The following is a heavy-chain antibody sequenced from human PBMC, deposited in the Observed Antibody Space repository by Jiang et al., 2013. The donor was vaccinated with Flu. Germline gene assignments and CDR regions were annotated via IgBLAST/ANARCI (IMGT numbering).Heavy chain of an antibody. CDR3: ARHKGISGSYYYFDY. CDR1: GYSFTSYW. Sequence: GAEVKKPGESLRISCKGSGYSFTSYWISWVRQMPGKGLEWMGRIDPSDSYTNYSPSFQGHVTISADKSISTAYLQWSSLKASDTAMYYCARHKGISGSYYYFDYWGQGTLVTVSS. J-gene: IGHJ4*02. CDR2: IDPSDSYT. V-gene: IGHV5-10-1*01. D-gene: IGHD1-26*01.